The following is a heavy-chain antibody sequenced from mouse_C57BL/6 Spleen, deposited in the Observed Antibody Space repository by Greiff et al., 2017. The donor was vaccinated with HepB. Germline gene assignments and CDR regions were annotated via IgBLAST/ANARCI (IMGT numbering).Heavy chain of an antibody. J-gene: IGHJ4*01. Sequence: DVMLVESGEGLVKPGGSLKLSCAASGFTFSSYAMSWVRQTPEKRLEWVAYISSGGDYIYYADTVKGRFTISRDNARNNLYLQMSSLKSEDTAMYYCTRVGDYRRGNAMDYWGQGTSVTVAS. D-gene: IGHD2-4*01. CDR1: GFTFSSYA. V-gene: IGHV5-9-1*02. CDR3: TRVGDYRRGNAMDY. CDR2: ISSGGDYI.